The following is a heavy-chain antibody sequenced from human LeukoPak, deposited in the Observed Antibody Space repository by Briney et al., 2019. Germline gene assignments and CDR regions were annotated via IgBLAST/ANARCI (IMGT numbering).Heavy chain of an antibody. CDR3: ARGQWLVPLDY. CDR2: IYYSGST. Sequence: SETLSLTCTVSGGSISSGDYYWSWIRQPPGKGLEWIGYIYYSGSTYYNPSLKSRVTMSVDKSKNQFSLKLSSVTAADTAVYYCARGQWLVPLDYWGQGTLVIVSP. J-gene: IGHJ4*02. CDR1: GGSISSGDYY. D-gene: IGHD6-19*01. V-gene: IGHV4-30-4*01.